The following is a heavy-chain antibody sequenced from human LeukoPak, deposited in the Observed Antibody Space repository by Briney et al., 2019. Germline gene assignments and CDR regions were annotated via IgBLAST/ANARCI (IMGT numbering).Heavy chain of an antibody. V-gene: IGHV4-59*01. CDR1: GGSISSYY. J-gene: IGHJ5*02. CDR3: ARDDSGYHGGWFDP. CDR2: IYYSGST. Sequence: SETLSLTCTVSGGSISSYYWSWIRQPPGKGLDWIGYIYYSGSTNYNPSLKSRVTISVDTSKNQFSLKLSSVTAADTAVYYCARDDSGYHGGWFDPWGQGTLVTVSS. D-gene: IGHD5-12*01.